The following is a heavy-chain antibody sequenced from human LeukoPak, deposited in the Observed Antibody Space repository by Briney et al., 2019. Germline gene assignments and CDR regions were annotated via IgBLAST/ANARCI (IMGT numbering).Heavy chain of an antibody. Sequence: SETLSLTCTVSGGSISSYYWSWIRQPPGKGLXXIGYIYYSGSTNYNPSLKSRVTISVDTSKNQFSLKLSSVTAADTAVYYCARASSTFYYGKDVWGQGTTVTASS. CDR3: ARASSTFYYGKDV. CDR2: IYYSGST. D-gene: IGHD3-16*01. V-gene: IGHV4-59*01. CDR1: GGSISSYY. J-gene: IGHJ6*02.